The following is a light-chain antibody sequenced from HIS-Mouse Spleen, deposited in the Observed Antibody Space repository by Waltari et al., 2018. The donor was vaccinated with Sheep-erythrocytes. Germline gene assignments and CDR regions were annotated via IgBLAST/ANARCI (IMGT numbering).Light chain of an antibody. V-gene: IGLV2-11*01. CDR1: SSDVGGYNY. J-gene: IGLJ1*01. CDR3: CSYAGSYNHV. CDR2: DVS. Sequence: QSALTQPRSVSGSPGQSVTISCTGTSSDVGGYNYVSWYQQHPGKAPKLMIYDVSKRPSGVPVRSAGSKSGTTASLTISGLQAEDEADYYCCSYAGSYNHVFATGTKVTVL.